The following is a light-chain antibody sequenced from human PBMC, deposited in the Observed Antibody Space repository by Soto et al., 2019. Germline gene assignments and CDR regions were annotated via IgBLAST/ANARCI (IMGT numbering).Light chain of an antibody. V-gene: IGKV2-24*01. J-gene: IGKJ4*01. CDR3: MQAAHFTPLP. Sequence: DVVLTQTPLSSPVTLGQPASMSCRSSQSLVHSDGNTYLSWLQQRPGQPPRLLSNRVSGVPDRFSGSGAGTDFTLKISSVEAEDVGVDYRMQAAHFTPLPFGGGTKVEI. CDR1: QSLVHSDGNTY.